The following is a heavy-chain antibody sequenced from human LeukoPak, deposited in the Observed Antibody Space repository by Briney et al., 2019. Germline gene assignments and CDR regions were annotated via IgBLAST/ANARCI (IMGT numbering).Heavy chain of an antibody. CDR3: ARHRAYSSSSPFDY. CDR2: IYYTGST. V-gene: IGHV4-59*08. J-gene: IGHJ4*02. CDR1: GGSISSLY. D-gene: IGHD6-6*01. Sequence: SETLSLTCSVSGGSISSLYWSWIRQPPGKGLEWMGYIYYTGSTNYNPSLKSRVTMFVDMSKNQFSLRLSSVTAADTAVYYCARHRAYSSSSPFDYWGQGTLVTVSS.